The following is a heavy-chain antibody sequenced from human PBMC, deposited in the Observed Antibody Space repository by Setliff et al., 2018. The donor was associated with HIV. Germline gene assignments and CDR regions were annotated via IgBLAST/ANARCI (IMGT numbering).Heavy chain of an antibody. CDR3: ATDCAVVGGTGSLDS. CDR1: GFSFRTYW. Sequence: GGSLRLSCAASGFSFRTYWMSWVRQAPGKGLEWVANMKYDGTEIYYVDAVKGRFTISRDNAKNSLYLQMNSLRVEDTAVYYCATDCAVVGGTGSLDSWGQGTLVTVSS. D-gene: IGHD1-26*01. J-gene: IGHJ4*02. CDR2: MKYDGTEI. V-gene: IGHV3-7*03.